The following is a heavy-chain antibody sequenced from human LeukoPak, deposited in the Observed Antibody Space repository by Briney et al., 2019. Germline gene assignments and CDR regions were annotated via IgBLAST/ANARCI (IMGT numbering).Heavy chain of an antibody. D-gene: IGHD3/OR15-3a*01. CDR2: IWYDGSNK. Sequence: GGSLRLSCTASGFNFSNYGMHWVRQAPGKGLEWVAVIWYDGSNKYYVNSVKGRFTISRDNGKSSLYLQMNSLRAEDTALYYCATSYDMGWLIGYWGQGTLVTVSS. J-gene: IGHJ4*02. CDR1: GFNFSNYG. CDR3: ATSYDMGWLIGY. V-gene: IGHV3-33*03.